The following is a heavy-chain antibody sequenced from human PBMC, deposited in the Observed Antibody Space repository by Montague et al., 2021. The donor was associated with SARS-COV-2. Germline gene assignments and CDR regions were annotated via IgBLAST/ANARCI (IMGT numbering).Heavy chain of an antibody. CDR2: INHRGTS. Sequence: SETLFLTCAVYGGSFSDYYWSWIRQPAGKGLEWIGEINHRGTSKXNPSLKSRVTISLDTSKNQFSLYLSSVTAADTAVYYCARGRQHFNMIVVVMNGGDYYFDYWGQGTLVTVSS. V-gene: IGHV4-34*01. J-gene: IGHJ4*02. CDR1: GGSFSDYY. CDR3: ARGRQHFNMIVVVMNGGDYYFDY. D-gene: IGHD3-22*01.